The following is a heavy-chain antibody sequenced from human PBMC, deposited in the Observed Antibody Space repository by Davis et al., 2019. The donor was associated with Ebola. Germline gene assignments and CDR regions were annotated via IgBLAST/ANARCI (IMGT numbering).Heavy chain of an antibody. Sequence: GSLRLSCTVSGGSISSSSYYWSWIRQPPGKGLEWIGYIYYSGSTNYNPSLKSRVTISVDTSKNQFSLKLSSVTAADTAVYYCARAQFLEWLFDYWGQGTLVTVSS. CDR1: GGSISSSSYY. CDR3: ARAQFLEWLFDY. D-gene: IGHD3-3*01. J-gene: IGHJ4*02. CDR2: IYYSGST. V-gene: IGHV4-61*01.